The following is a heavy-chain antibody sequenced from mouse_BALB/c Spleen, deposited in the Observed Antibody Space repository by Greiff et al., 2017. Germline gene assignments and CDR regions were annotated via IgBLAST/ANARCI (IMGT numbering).Heavy chain of an antibody. CDR2: IWAGGST. Sequence: QVHVKQSGPGLVAPSQSLSITCTVSGFSLTSYGVHWVRQPPGKGLEWLGVIWAGGSTNYNSALMSRLSISKDNSKSQVFLKMNSLQTDDTAMYYCARYDYDVGYAMDYWGQGTSVTVSS. J-gene: IGHJ4*01. V-gene: IGHV2-9*02. CDR3: ARYDYDVGYAMDY. CDR1: GFSLTSYG. D-gene: IGHD2-4*01.